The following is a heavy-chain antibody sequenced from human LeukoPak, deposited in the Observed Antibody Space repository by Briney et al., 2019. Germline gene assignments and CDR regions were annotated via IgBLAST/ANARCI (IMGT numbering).Heavy chain of an antibody. CDR2: ISGSGGST. CDR1: GFTFNLYG. J-gene: IGHJ5*02. Sequence: PGGSLRLSCAASGFTFNLYGMSWVRQAPGKGLEWVSAISGSGGSTYYADSVKGRFTVARDNSKSTLFLQMNSLRADDTALYYCAKYQIAEGASDWFDPWGQGTLVAVSS. D-gene: IGHD6-13*01. V-gene: IGHV3-23*01. CDR3: AKYQIAEGASDWFDP.